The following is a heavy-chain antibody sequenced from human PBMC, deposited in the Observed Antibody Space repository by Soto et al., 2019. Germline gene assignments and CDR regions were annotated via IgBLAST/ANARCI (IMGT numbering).Heavy chain of an antibody. V-gene: IGHV1-3*01. CDR1: GYTFTSYT. CDR3: VRDSGGIDF. J-gene: IGHJ6*02. CDR2: INACNGKT. Sequence: QVQLVQSGDEVKKPGASVKISCKASGYTFTSYTLHWVRQGPGQRLELMGRINACNGKTIYSKKFQGRVTITRDTSARTAYLELSTLISLDTAVYYCVRDSGGIDFWGQATTVTVSS.